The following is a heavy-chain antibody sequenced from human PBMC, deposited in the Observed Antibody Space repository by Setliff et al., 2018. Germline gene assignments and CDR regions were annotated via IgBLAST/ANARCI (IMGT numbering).Heavy chain of an antibody. Sequence: LSLTCAAYGGTLSDYYWTWIRQPPGKGLEWVGEINHRGSTTYNPSLKSRVTISVDTSKDQFSLKAISMTAADTAVYYCARTGTYRYFDYWGQGALVTVSS. CDR1: GGTLSDYY. CDR3: ARTGTYRYFDY. D-gene: IGHD1-1*01. J-gene: IGHJ4*02. V-gene: IGHV4-34*01. CDR2: INHRGST.